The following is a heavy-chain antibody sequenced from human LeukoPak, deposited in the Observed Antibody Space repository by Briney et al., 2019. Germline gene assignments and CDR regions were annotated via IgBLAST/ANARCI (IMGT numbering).Heavy chain of an antibody. D-gene: IGHD3-22*01. CDR3: AKDVGNYYDSSGQYLMRSCMDV. CDR1: GFTFSSYG. V-gene: IGHV3-30*18. Sequence: GGSLRLSCAASGFTFSSYGMHWVRQAPGKGLEWVAVISFDAGDRYHRDSVKGRFTISRDNSKNTLYLQMNSLRAEDTAVYYCAKDVGNYYDSSGQYLMRSCMDVWGKGTTVTVYS. J-gene: IGHJ6*03. CDR2: ISFDAGDR.